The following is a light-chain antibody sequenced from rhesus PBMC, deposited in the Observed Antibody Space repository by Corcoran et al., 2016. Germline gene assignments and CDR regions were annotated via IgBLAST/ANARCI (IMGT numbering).Light chain of an antibody. Sequence: DIQMTQSPSSLSASVGDRVTITCRASQGISNWLAWYQQKPGKPPKHLIYRASNLETGVPSRFRGSGSGTDFTLTISSLQPEDIATYYCQQHDNSPFTFGPGTKLDIK. V-gene: IGKV1-69*01. CDR2: RAS. CDR3: QQHDNSPFT. J-gene: IGKJ3*01. CDR1: QGISNW.